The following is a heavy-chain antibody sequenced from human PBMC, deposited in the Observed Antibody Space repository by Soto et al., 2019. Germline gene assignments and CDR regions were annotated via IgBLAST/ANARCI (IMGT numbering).Heavy chain of an antibody. Sequence: GGSLRLSCAASGFTFSSYGMHWVRQAPGKGLEWVAVIWYDGSNKYYADSVKGRFTISRDNSKNTLYLQMNSLRAEDTAVYYCARDFYDILTGYYNYYYYMDVWGKGTTVTVSS. CDR3: ARDFYDILTGYYNYYYYMDV. CDR2: IWYDGSNK. V-gene: IGHV3-33*01. J-gene: IGHJ6*03. D-gene: IGHD3-9*01. CDR1: GFTFSSYG.